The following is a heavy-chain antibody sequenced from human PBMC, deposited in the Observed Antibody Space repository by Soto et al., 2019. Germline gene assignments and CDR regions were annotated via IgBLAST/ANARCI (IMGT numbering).Heavy chain of an antibody. CDR3: ARCHYDILTGYYLFEY. CDR1: GGSISSYY. J-gene: IGHJ4*02. Sequence: SETLSLTCTVSGGSISSYYWSWIRQPPGKGLEWIGYIYYSGSTNYNPSLKSRVTISVDTSKNQFSLKLSSVTAADTAVYYCARCHYDILTGYYLFEYWGQGTLVTVS. V-gene: IGHV4-59*01. CDR2: IYYSGST. D-gene: IGHD3-9*01.